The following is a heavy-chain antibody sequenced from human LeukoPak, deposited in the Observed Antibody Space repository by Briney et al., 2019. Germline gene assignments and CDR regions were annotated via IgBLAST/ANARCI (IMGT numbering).Heavy chain of an antibody. CDR1: GFTFSAYS. CDR3: ARDVSHCTDGVCSGS. CDR2: ISTSSVSI. J-gene: IGHJ5*02. V-gene: IGHV3-48*04. D-gene: IGHD2-8*01. Sequence: PGGSLRLSCVASGFTFSAYSMNWVRQAPGKGLEWVSYISTSSVSIYYADSVKGRFTISRDNAKNSLYLQMNSLRAEDTAVYYCARDVSHCTDGVCSGSWGQGTLVTVSS.